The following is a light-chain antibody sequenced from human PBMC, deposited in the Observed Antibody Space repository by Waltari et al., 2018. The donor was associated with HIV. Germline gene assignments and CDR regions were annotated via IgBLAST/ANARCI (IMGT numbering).Light chain of an antibody. CDR2: EVT. CDR3: SSFANRDGFYVL. CDR1: NSDIGTYDY. Sequence: QSALTQPPSASGSPGQSVPLSCPGTNSDIGTYDYASWHQQHPGKAPNLVISEVTKRPSGVSDRFSGSKSGNTAFLTVSGLQAEDEADYYCSSFANRDGFYVLFGGGTRLTVL. V-gene: IGLV2-8*01. J-gene: IGLJ2*01.